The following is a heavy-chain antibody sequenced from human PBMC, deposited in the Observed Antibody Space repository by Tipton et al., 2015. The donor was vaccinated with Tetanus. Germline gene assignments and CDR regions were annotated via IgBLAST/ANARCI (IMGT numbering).Heavy chain of an antibody. D-gene: IGHD2-2*01. CDR1: GGSFSDYF. J-gene: IGHJ5*02. Sequence: LRLSCAVHGGSFSDYFWRWIRQSPGKGLEWIAEINYTGSTNYNPSLKSRVTMSVDTSKKQFSLQLKSVTAADTAVYYCAASVVRWFDPWGQGTRVTVSS. CDR2: INYTGST. CDR3: AASVVRWFDP. V-gene: IGHV4-34*01.